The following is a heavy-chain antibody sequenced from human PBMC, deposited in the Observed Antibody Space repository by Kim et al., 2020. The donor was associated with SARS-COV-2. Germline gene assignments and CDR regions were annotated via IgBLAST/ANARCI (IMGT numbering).Heavy chain of an antibody. CDR2: GGNS. V-gene: IGHV3-53*01. Sequence: GGNSYSRGSVEGRFTVSRDNSKNIMYLQMNSLKVEDTAVYYCARGSSSYDDWGQGTLVIVSS. D-gene: IGHD6-13*01. J-gene: IGHJ4*02. CDR3: ARGSSSYDD.